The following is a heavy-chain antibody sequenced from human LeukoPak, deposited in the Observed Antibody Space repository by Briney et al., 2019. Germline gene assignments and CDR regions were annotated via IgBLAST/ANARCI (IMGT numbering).Heavy chain of an antibody. V-gene: IGHV3-30-3*01. J-gene: IGHJ6*02. CDR2: ISYDGSNK. CDR3: ARPGNVHDSSGYYEPYCYYGMDV. CDR1: GFTFSSYA. D-gene: IGHD3-22*01. Sequence: GGSLRLSCAASGFTFSSYAMHWVRQAPGKGLEWVAVISYDGSNKYYADSVKGRFTISRDNSKNTLYLQMNSLRAEDTAVYYCARPGNVHDSSGYYEPYCYYGMDVWGQGTTVTVSS.